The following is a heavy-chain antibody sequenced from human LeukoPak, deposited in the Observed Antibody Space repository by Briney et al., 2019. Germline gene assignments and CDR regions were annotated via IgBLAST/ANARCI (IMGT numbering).Heavy chain of an antibody. CDR3: ARNSYGGNSLDY. J-gene: IGHJ4*02. CDR2: IYYSGST. Sequence: PSETLSLTCTVSGGSISSYYWSWIRQPPGKGLEWIGYIYYSGSTNYNPSLKSRVPISVDTSKNQFSLKLSSVTAADTAVYYCARNSYGGNSLDYWGQGTLVTVSS. CDR1: GGSISSYY. D-gene: IGHD4-23*01. V-gene: IGHV4-59*01.